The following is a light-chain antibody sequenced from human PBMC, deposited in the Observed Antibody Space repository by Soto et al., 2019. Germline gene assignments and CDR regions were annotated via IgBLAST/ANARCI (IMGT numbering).Light chain of an antibody. Sequence: EIVLTQSPATLSLSPGERATLSCRASQSVSTRLAWYQHKTGQAPRLLISGASSRATGIPDRFTGSGSETSFTLTISRLEPEDFALYYCQHYQSGHPITFGQGTRLEIK. J-gene: IGKJ5*01. CDR2: GAS. CDR3: QHYQSGHPIT. V-gene: IGKV3-20*01. CDR1: QSVSTR.